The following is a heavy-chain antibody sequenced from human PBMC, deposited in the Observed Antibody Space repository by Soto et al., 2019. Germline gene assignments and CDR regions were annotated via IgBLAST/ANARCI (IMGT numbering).Heavy chain of an antibody. V-gene: IGHV2-5*02. J-gene: IGHJ4*02. CDR1: GFSLSTYGAG. CDR3: AHPRPNSWDYFDF. CDR2: IYWDDDK. D-gene: IGHD6-6*01. Sequence: SGPTLVNPTQTLTLTCTFSGFSLSTYGAGVGWIRQPPGKALEWLALIYWDDDKRITPSLETRLTVTKGTSKNQVVLKMTNMDPGDTATYYCAHPRPNSWDYFDFWGQGAPVTVSS.